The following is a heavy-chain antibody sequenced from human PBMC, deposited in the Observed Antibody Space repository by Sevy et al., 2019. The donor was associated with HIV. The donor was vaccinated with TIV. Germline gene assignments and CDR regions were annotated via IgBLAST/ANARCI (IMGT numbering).Heavy chain of an antibody. CDR3: ARSSGIVGAPGAFDI. Sequence: ASVKVSCKASGYTFTSYGISWVRQAPGQGLEWMGWISAYNGNTNYAQKLQGRVTMTTDTSTSTAYMELRSLGSDDTAVYYCARSSGIVGAPGAFDIWGQGTMVTVSS. CDR1: GYTFTSYG. CDR2: ISAYNGNT. D-gene: IGHD1-26*01. V-gene: IGHV1-18*01. J-gene: IGHJ3*02.